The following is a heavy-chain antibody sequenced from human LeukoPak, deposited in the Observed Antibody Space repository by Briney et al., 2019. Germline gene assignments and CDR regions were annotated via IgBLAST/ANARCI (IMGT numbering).Heavy chain of an antibody. CDR1: GFTFSSYA. D-gene: IGHD3-3*01. J-gene: IGHJ4*01. Sequence: GGSLRLSCAASGFTFSSYAMSWVRQAPGQGLEWVSAISGSGGSTYYADSVKGRFTISRDNSKNTLFLQMDSLRAEDTALYYCAKELSRRFDFDCWGHGTLVTVSS. CDR3: AKELSRRFDFDC. CDR2: ISGSGGST. V-gene: IGHV3-23*01.